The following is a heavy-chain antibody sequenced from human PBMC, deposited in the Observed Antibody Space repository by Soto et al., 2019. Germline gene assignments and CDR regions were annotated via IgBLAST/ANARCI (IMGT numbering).Heavy chain of an antibody. Sequence: QVQLVQSGAEVKKPGASVKVSCKASGYTFTSYGISWVRQAPGQGLEWMGWISANNGNTNYALKIQGRVTMTTDTSTSTAYMELRSLRSDDTAVYYCARDGRYSGSYGGYYLDYWGQGTLVTVSS. V-gene: IGHV1-18*01. CDR1: GYTFTSYG. D-gene: IGHD1-26*01. CDR2: ISANNGNT. CDR3: ARDGRYSGSYGGYYLDY. J-gene: IGHJ4*02.